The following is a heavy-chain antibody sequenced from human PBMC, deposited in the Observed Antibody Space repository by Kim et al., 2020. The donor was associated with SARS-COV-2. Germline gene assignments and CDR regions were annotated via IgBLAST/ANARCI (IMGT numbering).Heavy chain of an antibody. CDR2: ISSTSSDR. CDR3: ARDRGDYYYYGMDV. CDR1: GFTFNTYS. Sequence: GGSLRLSCAASGFTFNTYSMNWVRQAPGKGLEWVSFISSTSSDRYYADSVKGRFTISRDNAKNSLYLQMNSLRVEDTAVYYCARDRGDYYYYGMDVWGQG. V-gene: IGHV3-21*01. J-gene: IGHJ6*02.